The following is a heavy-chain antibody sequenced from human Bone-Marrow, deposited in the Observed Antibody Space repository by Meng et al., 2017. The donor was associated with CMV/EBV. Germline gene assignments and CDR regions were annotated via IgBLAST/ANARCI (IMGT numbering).Heavy chain of an antibody. CDR1: GGSFSGYY. CDR3: ARYYDFWSGYSYGMDV. D-gene: IGHD3-3*01. V-gene: IGHV4-59*01. Sequence: SETLSLTCAVCGGSFSGYYWSWIRQPPGKGLEWIGYIHYSGSTNYNPSLKSRVTISVDTSKNQFSLKLSSVTAADTAVYYCARYYDFWSGYSYGMDVWGQGTTVTVSS. CDR2: IHYSGST. J-gene: IGHJ6*02.